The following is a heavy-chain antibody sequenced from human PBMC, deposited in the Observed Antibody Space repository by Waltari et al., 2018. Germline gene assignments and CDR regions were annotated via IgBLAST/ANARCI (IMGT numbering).Heavy chain of an antibody. CDR3: TRDKLDYYNGMDV. J-gene: IGHJ6*02. CDR1: GDTFSSYF. CDR2: MNPSYGGT. V-gene: IGHV1-46*03. D-gene: IGHD3-3*02. Sequence: QVQLVQSGAEVKKPGASVKVSCRTSGDTFSSYFIFWVRQAPGQGLEWMGIMNPSYGGTNYPQKFQDRVTMTRDTSTSTVYMELRSLRSEDTAVYYCTRDKLDYYNGMDVWGQGTTVTVSS.